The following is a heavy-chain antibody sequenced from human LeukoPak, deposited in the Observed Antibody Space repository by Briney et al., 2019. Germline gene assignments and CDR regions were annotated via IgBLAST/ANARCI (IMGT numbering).Heavy chain of an antibody. CDR1: GFTFSSYA. V-gene: IGHV3-23*01. CDR3: AKGHIAVAYYYFDY. Sequence: GGSLRLSCAASGFTFSSYAMSWVRQAPGKGLEWVSGISGSGGSTYYADSVKGRFTISRDNSKNTLYLKMNSLRAEDTAVYYCAKGHIAVAYYYFDYWGQGTLVTVFS. J-gene: IGHJ4*02. D-gene: IGHD6-19*01. CDR2: ISGSGGST.